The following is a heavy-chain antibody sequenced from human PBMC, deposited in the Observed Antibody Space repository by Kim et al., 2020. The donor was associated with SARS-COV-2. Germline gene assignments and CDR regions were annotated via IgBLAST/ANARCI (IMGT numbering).Heavy chain of an antibody. CDR2: ISWDGGST. V-gene: IGHV3-43*01. D-gene: IGHD6-13*01. CDR1: GFTFDDYT. J-gene: IGHJ5*02. Sequence: GGSLRLSCAASGFTFDDYTMHWVRQAPGKGLEWVSLISWDGGSTYYADSVKGRFTISRDNSKNSLYLQMNSLRTEDTALYYCAKDFSRSWSGCYWFDPWGQGTLVTVSS. CDR3: AKDFSRSWSGCYWFDP.